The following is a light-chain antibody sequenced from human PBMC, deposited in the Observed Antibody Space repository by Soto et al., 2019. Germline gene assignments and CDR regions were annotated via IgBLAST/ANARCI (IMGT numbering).Light chain of an antibody. CDR3: QQYNVWPRT. CDR2: GAS. Sequence: EIVMTQSPGTLSVSPGERATLSCRASQSVSNDLAWIQQRPGQPPRLLIYGASTKATGITVRFSGSGSGTEFTLTISSLQPEDFAVCSCQQYNVWPRTFGQWPKVEIK. CDR1: QSVSND. J-gene: IGKJ1*01. V-gene: IGKV3-15*01.